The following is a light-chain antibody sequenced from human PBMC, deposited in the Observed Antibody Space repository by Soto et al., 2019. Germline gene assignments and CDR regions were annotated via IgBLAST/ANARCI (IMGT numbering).Light chain of an antibody. CDR3: QQYNNTPLT. CDR2: WAS. Sequence: DIVMTQTPDSLAVPLGERATINCKSSQSVLYSSNNKNYLAWYQQKPGQPPKLLIYWASTRESGVPDRFSGSGSGTDFTLTISSLQAEDVAVYYCQQYNNTPLTFGGGTKVEIK. J-gene: IGKJ4*01. V-gene: IGKV4-1*01. CDR1: QSVLYSSNNKNY.